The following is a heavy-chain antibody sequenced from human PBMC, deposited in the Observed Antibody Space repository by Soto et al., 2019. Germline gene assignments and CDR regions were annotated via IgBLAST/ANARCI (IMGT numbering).Heavy chain of an antibody. CDR1: GGSFSGYY. CDR3: ASQRYSYDLPY. Sequence: QVQLQQLGAGLLKPSETLSLTCAVYGGSFSGYYWSWIRQPPGKGLEWIGEINHSGSTNYNPSLKSRVTISVDTSKNQFSLKLSSVTAADTAVYYCASQRYSYDLPYWGQGTLVTVSS. V-gene: IGHV4-34*01. D-gene: IGHD5-18*01. J-gene: IGHJ4*02. CDR2: INHSGST.